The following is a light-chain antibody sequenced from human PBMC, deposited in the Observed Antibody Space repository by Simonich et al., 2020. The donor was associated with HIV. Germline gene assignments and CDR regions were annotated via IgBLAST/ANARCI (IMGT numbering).Light chain of an antibody. J-gene: IGLJ3*02. Sequence: NFMLTQPHSVSESPGKTVTISCTRSSGSIASNYVQWYQQRPGSSPINVIYENNKRPSGVPDRFSASIDSSSNSASLIISGLKTEDEADYYCQSFGSSRVFGGGTRLTAL. CDR1: SGSIASNY. CDR2: ENN. V-gene: IGLV6-57*01. CDR3: QSFGSSRV.